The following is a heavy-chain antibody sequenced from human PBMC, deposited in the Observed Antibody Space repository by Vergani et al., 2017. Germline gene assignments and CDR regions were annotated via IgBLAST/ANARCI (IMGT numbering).Heavy chain of an antibody. CDR3: ARGRRPYYCYGMDV. CDR2: INHSGST. CDR1: GGSFSGYY. J-gene: IGHJ6*02. Sequence: QVQLQQWGAGLLKPSETLSLTCAVYGGSFSGYYWSWIRQPPGKGLEWIGEINHSGSTNYNPSLKSRVTISVDTSKNQFSLKLSSVTAADTAVYYCARGRRPYYCYGMDVWGQGTTVTVSS. V-gene: IGHV4-34*01.